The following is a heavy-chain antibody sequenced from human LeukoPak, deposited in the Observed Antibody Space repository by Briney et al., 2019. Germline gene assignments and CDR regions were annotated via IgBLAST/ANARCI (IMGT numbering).Heavy chain of an antibody. CDR3: ARHYGSGSYDS. Sequence: GGSLRLSCAASGFTFSNSWMHWVRQAPGKGLVWVSRINSDGSSTTYADSVKGRFTISRDNAKNTLYLQMDSLRAEDTAAYYCARHYGSGSYDSWGQGALVTVSS. D-gene: IGHD3-10*01. J-gene: IGHJ5*01. CDR2: INSDGSST. CDR1: GFTFSNSW. V-gene: IGHV3-74*01.